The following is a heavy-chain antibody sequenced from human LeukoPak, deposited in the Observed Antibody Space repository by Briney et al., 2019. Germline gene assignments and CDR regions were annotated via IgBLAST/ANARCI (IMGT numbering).Heavy chain of an antibody. V-gene: IGHV4-34*01. CDR1: GGSFSGYY. CDR2: INHSGST. D-gene: IGHD3-16*02. Sequence: SETLSLTCAVYGGSFSGYYWSWIRQPPGKGLEWIGEINHSGSTNYNPSLKSRVTISVDTSKNQFSLKPSSVTAADTAVYYCARYDYVWGSYRSPNAFDIWGQGTMVTVSS. CDR3: ARYDYVWGSYRSPNAFDI. J-gene: IGHJ3*02.